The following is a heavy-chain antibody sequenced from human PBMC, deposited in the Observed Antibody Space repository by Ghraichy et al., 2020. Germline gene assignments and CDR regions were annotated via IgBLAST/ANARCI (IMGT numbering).Heavy chain of an antibody. CDR3: ARVTIKSMDV. D-gene: IGHD3-10*01. Sequence: GESLNISCAASGFTFSSYSMNWVRQAPGKGLEWVSYISSSSSTIYYADSVKGRFTISRDNAKNSLYLHMNSLRAEDTAVYYCARVTIKSMDVWGQGPTVTVSS. CDR1: GFTFSSYS. J-gene: IGHJ6*02. CDR2: ISSSSSTI. V-gene: IGHV3-48*01.